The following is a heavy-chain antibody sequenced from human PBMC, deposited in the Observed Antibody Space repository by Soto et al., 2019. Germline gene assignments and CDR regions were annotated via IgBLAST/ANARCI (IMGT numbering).Heavy chain of an antibody. CDR3: QGGDF. J-gene: IGHJ4*02. Sequence: SETLSLTCSVSGGSINSYWWSWIRQSPDKGLEWIGEINDSGSTYYNPSFKSRLTISVDTSKSQISLTLTSVTAADSAVYYCQGGDFWGQGTRVTVSS. D-gene: IGHD3-16*01. CDR1: GGSINSYW. CDR2: INDSGST. V-gene: IGHV4-34*01.